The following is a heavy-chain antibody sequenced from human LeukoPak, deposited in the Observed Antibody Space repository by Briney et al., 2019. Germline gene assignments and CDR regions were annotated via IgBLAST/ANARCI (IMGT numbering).Heavy chain of an antibody. V-gene: IGHV3-74*01. CDR1: GFTFSSYE. Sequence: LSGGSLRLSCAASGFTFSSYEMNWVRQAPGKGLVWVSRINSDGSSTSYADSVKGRFTISRDNAKNTLYLQMNSLRAEDTAVYYCARAYTVGATELDYWGQGTLVTVSS. CDR3: ARAYTVGATELDY. D-gene: IGHD1-26*01. J-gene: IGHJ4*02. CDR2: INSDGSST.